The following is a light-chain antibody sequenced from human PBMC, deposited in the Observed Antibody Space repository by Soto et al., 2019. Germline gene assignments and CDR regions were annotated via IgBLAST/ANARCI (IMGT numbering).Light chain of an antibody. CDR2: EVS. Sequence: QSGLTQPASVSGSPGRSITMSCTGTSSDVGGYNYVSWYQQQSGKAPKLMIHEVSNRPSGVSNRFSGSKSGNTASLTISGLQAEDEADYYCSSYTSSRAYVFGIGTKVTVL. J-gene: IGLJ1*01. CDR3: SSYTSSRAYV. V-gene: IGLV2-14*01. CDR1: SSDVGGYNY.